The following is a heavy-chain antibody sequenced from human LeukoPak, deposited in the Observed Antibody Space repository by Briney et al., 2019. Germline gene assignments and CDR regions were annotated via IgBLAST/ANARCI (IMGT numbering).Heavy chain of an antibody. Sequence: GGSLRLSCAASGFTFSSYAMHWVRQAPGKGLVWVSRINSDGSSTSYADSVKGRFTISRDNAKNTLYLQMNSLRAEDTAVYYCTRARTFSFWFDPWGQGTLVTVSS. CDR2: INSDGSST. V-gene: IGHV3-74*01. CDR3: TRARTFSFWFDP. CDR1: GFTFSSYA. D-gene: IGHD3-16*01. J-gene: IGHJ5*02.